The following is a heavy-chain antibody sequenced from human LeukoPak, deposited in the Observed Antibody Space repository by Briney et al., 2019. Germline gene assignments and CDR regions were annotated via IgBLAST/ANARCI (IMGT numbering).Heavy chain of an antibody. CDR3: ARGETAYSSSWHSRGSAVDI. CDR1: GGTFSIYA. Sequence: ASMTVSFTSSGGTFSIYAISWVREAHGQGHEWMGGIIPIFGKENKAQKFQGRVTITADEPTSTAYMELSSMRSEDTGVYSCARGETAYSSSWHSRGSAVDIWGQGTMVTVSS. CDR2: IIPIFGKE. V-gene: IGHV1-69*13. D-gene: IGHD6-13*01. J-gene: IGHJ3*02.